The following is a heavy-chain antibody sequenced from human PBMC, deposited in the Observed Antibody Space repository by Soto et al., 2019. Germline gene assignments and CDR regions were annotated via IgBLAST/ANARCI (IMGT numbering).Heavy chain of an antibody. CDR1: GFTFSSYS. Sequence: GGSLRLSCAASGFTFSSYSMNWVRQAPGKGLEWVSYISSSSSTIYYADSVKGRFTISRDNAKNSLYLQMNSLRAEDTAVYYCARDVHRTDPDYYYYYYMDVWGKGTTVTVSS. CDR2: ISSSSSTI. V-gene: IGHV3-48*01. CDR3: ARDVHRTDPDYYYYYYMDV. J-gene: IGHJ6*03.